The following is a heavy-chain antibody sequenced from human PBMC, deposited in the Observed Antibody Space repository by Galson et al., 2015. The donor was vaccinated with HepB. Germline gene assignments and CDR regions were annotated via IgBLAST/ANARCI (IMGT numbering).Heavy chain of an antibody. Sequence: SLRLSCAASGFTFSSYGMHWVRQAPGKGLAWVAVIWYDGSDKYYADSVKGRFTISRDNSKNTLYLQMNSLRAEDTAIYYCARDYRNGWHPYYYLDLWGRGTLVSVSS. V-gene: IGHV3-33*08. J-gene: IGHJ2*01. D-gene: IGHD6-19*01. CDR3: ARDYRNGWHPYYYLDL. CDR2: IWYDGSDK. CDR1: GFTFSSYG.